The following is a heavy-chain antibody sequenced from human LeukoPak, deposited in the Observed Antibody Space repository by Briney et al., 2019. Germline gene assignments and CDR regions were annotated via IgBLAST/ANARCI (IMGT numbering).Heavy chain of an antibody. V-gene: IGHV1-69*13. CDR2: IIPIFGTA. CDR1: GGTFSSYA. D-gene: IGHD1-26*01. J-gene: IGHJ6*02. CDR3: ARERSPDYYYGMDV. Sequence: SVKVSCKASGGTFSSYAISWVRQAPGQGLEWMGGIIPIFGTANYAQKFQGRVTITADDSTSTAYMELSSLRSEDTAVYYCARERSPDYYYGMDVWGQGTTVTVSS.